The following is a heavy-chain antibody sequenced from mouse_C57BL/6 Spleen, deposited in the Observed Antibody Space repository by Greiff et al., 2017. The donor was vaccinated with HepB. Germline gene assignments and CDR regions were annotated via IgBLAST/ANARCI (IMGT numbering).Heavy chain of an antibody. Sequence: VQLQQSGAELVMPGASVKLSCKASGYTFTSYWMHWVKQRPGQGLEWIGEIDPSDSYTNYNQKFKGKSTLTVDKSSSTAYMQLSSLTSEDSAVYYCARTTVVALDYWGQGTTRTVSS. D-gene: IGHD1-1*01. CDR1: GYTFTSYW. CDR2: IDPSDSYT. J-gene: IGHJ2*01. V-gene: IGHV1-69*01. CDR3: ARTTVVALDY.